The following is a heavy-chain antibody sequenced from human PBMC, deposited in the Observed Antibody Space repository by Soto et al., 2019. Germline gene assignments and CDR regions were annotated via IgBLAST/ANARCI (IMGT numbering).Heavy chain of an antibody. CDR1: ADTFTSYY. CDR3: ARDWRKSEGIAAAGYLTDYGMDV. Sequence: ASVKVSCKAPADTFTSYYIHWVRQAPGHGLEWMGIINPNGGSTRFAQTFQGRITMTTDTSTSTVYMELRSLRSEDTAMYYCARDWRKSEGIAAAGYLTDYGMDVWGQGTTVTVS. V-gene: IGHV1-46*01. CDR2: INPNGGST. J-gene: IGHJ6*02. D-gene: IGHD6-13*01.